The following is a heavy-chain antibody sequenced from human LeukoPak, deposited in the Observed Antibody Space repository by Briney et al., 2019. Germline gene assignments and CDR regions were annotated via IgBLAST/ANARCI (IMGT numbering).Heavy chain of an antibody. J-gene: IGHJ6*03. CDR2: ISTIGIT. D-gene: IGHD2-15*01. Sequence: SETLSLTCTVSGGSISNYYWNWIRQPPGKGLEWIGRISTIGITNYNPSLNSRVTISIDTSKNQFSLKLSSVTAADTAVYYCARDGCGGSCFHYYYYYMDVWGKGTTVTISS. V-gene: IGHV4-4*08. CDR3: ARDGCGGSCFHYYYYYMDV. CDR1: GGSISNYY.